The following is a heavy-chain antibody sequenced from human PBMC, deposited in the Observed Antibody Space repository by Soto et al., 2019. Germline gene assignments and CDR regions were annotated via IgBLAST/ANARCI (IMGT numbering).Heavy chain of an antibody. V-gene: IGHV3-30*18. J-gene: IGHJ4*02. CDR3: AKEGPITNWYFDY. CDR1: GFTFSNYG. D-gene: IGHD1-1*01. CDR2: ISYDGNVA. Sequence: QVQLVESEGGVVQPGRSLRLSCAASGFTFSNYGMHWVRQAPGKGLEWVTVISYDGNVAYYADSVKGRFTSSRDNSKNTLYLQRNSMRTEDTAVYYRAKEGPITNWYFDYWGQGTLVTVSS.